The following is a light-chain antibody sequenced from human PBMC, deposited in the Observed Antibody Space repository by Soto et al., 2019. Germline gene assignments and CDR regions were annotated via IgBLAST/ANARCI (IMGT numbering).Light chain of an antibody. CDR1: TNDIGGYNY. CDR2: EVR. CDR3: NSYTSRYTFV. V-gene: IGLV2-14*01. Sequence: QSALTQPASVSGSPGQSITISCSGTTNDIGGYNYVSWYQHHPGKVPKVIIYEVRNRPSEVSNRFSGSKSGNTASLTISGLQPEDEADYYCNSYTSRYTFVLGTGTKLTVL. J-gene: IGLJ1*01.